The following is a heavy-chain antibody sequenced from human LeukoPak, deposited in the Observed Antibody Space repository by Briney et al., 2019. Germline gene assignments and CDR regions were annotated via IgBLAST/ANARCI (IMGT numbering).Heavy chain of an antibody. V-gene: IGHV3-21*01. J-gene: IGHJ4*02. Sequence: PGGSLRLSCAASGSTFSSYSMNWVRQAPGKGLEWVSSISSSSSYIYYADSVKGRFTISRDNAKNSLYLQMNSLRAEDTAVYYCARDQSIVQEYYFDYWGQGTLVTVSS. CDR2: ISSSSSYI. D-gene: IGHD2-8*01. CDR1: GSTFSSYS. CDR3: ARDQSIVQEYYFDY.